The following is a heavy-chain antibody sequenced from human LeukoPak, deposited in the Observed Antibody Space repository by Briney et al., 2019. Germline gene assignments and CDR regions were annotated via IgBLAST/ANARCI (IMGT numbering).Heavy chain of an antibody. CDR1: GFTVSTNY. CDR2: IYSDGST. CDR3: AKVGIAVSGRIDY. J-gene: IGHJ4*02. V-gene: IGHV3-53*01. Sequence: GGSLRLSCAASGFTVSTNYMSWVRQAPGKGLEWVSVIYSDGSTYYADSVKGRFTISRDNSVNTLYLQMNSLRADDTAVYYCAKVGIAVSGRIDYWGQGTLVTVSS. D-gene: IGHD6-19*01.